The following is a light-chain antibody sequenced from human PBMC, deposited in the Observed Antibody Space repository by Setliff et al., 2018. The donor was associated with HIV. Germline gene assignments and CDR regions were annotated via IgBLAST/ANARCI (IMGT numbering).Light chain of an antibody. CDR1: RSNIGRNS. J-gene: IGLJ1*01. CDR3: AAWDDTVNGYV. V-gene: IGLV1-44*01. Sequence: QSVLTQPPSASGTPGQRVTIPCSGSRSNIGRNSVTWYQQFPGAAPKLLIYSNIQQPSGVPDRFSGSKSGSSASLAISGLQSEDEADYYCAAWDDTVNGYVFGTGTKVTV. CDR2: SNI.